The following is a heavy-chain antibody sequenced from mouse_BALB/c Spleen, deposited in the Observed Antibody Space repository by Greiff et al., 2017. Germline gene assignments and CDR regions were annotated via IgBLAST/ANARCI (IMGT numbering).Heavy chain of an antibody. CDR3: ARDGGD. V-gene: IGHV7-3*02. CDR1: GFTFTDYY. J-gene: IGHJ4*01. Sequence: EVQLVESGGGLVQPGGSLRLSCATSGFTFTDYYMSWVRQPPGKALEWLGFIRNKANGYTTEYSASVKGRFTISRDNSQSILYLQMNTLRAEDSATYYCARDGGDWGQGTSVTVSS. CDR2: IRNKANGYTT.